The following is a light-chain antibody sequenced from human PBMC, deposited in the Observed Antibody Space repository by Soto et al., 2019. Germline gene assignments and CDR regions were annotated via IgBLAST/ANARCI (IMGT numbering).Light chain of an antibody. CDR2: DVT. Sequence: QSALTQPRSVSGSPGQSVAISCTGTSSDVGGYNYVSWYQQHPGKAPKLMIYDVTKRPSGVPDRFSASKSGNTASLTISGHQADDAADYYCCSDTGSYAYVFGTGTKVTVL. J-gene: IGLJ1*01. V-gene: IGLV2-11*01. CDR1: SSDVGGYNY. CDR3: CSDTGSYAYV.